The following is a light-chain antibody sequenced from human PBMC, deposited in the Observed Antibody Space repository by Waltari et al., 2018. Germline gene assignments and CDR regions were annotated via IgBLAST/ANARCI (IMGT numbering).Light chain of an antibody. Sequence: EIVLTQSPATLSLSPGERATLSCRASQSVSNYLAWYQHKPGQAPRLLIYDSSNRATDIPGRFSGSGSGTDFTPTISSLEPEDFAVYYCQQRYSWITFGGGTKVEIK. CDR2: DSS. V-gene: IGKV3-11*01. CDR3: QQRYSWIT. CDR1: QSVSNY. J-gene: IGKJ4*01.